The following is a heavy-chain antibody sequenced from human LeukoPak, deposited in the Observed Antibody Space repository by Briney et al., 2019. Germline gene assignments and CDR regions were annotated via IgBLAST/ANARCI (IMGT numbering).Heavy chain of an antibody. D-gene: IGHD1-26*01. CDR2: IRSKAYGGTT. CDR1: GFSFGDYS. J-gene: IGHJ4*02. CDR3: ASRSGRQWLPYFDY. Sequence: PGRSLRLSCTSSGFSFGDYSMTWVRQAPGKGLERVGFIRSKAYGGTTEYAASVKGRFTISRDDSKSIAYLQMNSLKTEDTAVYHCASRSGRQWLPYFDYWGQGTLVTVSS. V-gene: IGHV3-49*04.